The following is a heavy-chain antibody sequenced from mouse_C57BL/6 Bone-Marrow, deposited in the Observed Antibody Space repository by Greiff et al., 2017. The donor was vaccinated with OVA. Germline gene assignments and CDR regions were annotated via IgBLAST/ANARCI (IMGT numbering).Heavy chain of an antibody. V-gene: IGHV1-76*01. Sequence: QVQLQQSGAELVRPGASVKLSCKASGYTFTDYYINWVKQRPGQGLEWIARIYPGSGNTYYNEKFKGKATLTAEKSSSTAYMQISSLTSEDSAVYFCARSLYYSKGYWGQSTTLTDSS. CDR2: IYPGSGNT. CDR1: GYTFTDYY. CDR3: ARSLYYSKGY. J-gene: IGHJ2*01. D-gene: IGHD2-5*01.